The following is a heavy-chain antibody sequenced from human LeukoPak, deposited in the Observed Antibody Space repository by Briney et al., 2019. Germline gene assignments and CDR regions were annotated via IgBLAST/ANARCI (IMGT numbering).Heavy chain of an antibody. D-gene: IGHD2-15*01. CDR2: INAGNGNT. CDR1: GYTFTSYA. J-gene: IGHJ6*02. CDR3: ARGYCSGGSCYSGHYYYYGMDV. Sequence: ASVKVSCKASGYTFTSYAMHWVRQAPGQRLEWMGWINAGNGNTKYSQKFQGRVTITRDTSASTAYMELSSLRSEDTAVYYCARGYCSGGSCYSGHYYYYGMDVWGQGTTVTVSS. V-gene: IGHV1-3*01.